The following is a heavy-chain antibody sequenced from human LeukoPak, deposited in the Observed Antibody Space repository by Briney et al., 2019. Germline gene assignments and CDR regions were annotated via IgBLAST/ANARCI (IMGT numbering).Heavy chain of an antibody. CDR2: IYYSGST. Sequence: SETLSLTCTVSGGSISSYYWSWIRQPPGKGLEWIGYIYYSGSTNYNPSLRSRVTISVDTSKNQFSLKLSSVTAADTAVYYCARDDIGYCSSTSCSHYFDYWGQGTLVTVSS. V-gene: IGHV4-59*01. CDR3: ARDDIGYCSSTSCSHYFDY. D-gene: IGHD2-2*01. CDR1: GGSISSYY. J-gene: IGHJ4*02.